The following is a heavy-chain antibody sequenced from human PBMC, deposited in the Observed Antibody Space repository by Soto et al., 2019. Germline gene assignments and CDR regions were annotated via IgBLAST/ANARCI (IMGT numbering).Heavy chain of an antibody. CDR1: GDSISTSSYY. V-gene: IGHV4-39*02. J-gene: IGHJ4*02. Sequence: QLQLQESGPGLVKSSETLSLTCSVSGDSISTSSYYWGWIRQSPGEGLVWIGTIHSNGGSQDNPSLNSQVSPSVDTSANHFSLRLTSVTAAYTAVYYCASRYGPNEVDHWGQGSLVTVSS. D-gene: IGHD1-1*01. CDR2: IHSNGGS. CDR3: ASRYGPNEVDH.